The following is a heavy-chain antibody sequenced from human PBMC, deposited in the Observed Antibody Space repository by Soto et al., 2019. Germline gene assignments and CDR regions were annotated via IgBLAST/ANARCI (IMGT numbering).Heavy chain of an antibody. CDR3: ARDGYCGGDCYSDYFDY. V-gene: IGHV3-53*05. J-gene: IGHJ4*02. CDR2: IYSGGST. Sequence: PGGSLRLSCAASGFTVSSNYMSWVRQAPWKGLEWVSVIYSGGSTYYADSVKGRFTISRDNSKNTLYLQMNSLRAEDTAVYYCARDGYCGGDCYSDYFDYWGQGTLVTVYS. D-gene: IGHD2-21*02. CDR1: GFTVSSNY.